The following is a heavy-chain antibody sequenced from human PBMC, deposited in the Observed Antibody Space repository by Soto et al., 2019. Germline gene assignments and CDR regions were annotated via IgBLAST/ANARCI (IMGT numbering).Heavy chain of an antibody. V-gene: IGHV3-23*01. D-gene: IGHD1-26*01. CDR1: GFTFSTYA. J-gene: IGHJ6*02. CDR3: VKGQSSTWSQTGGMDV. CDR2: IDDSGVGT. Sequence: EVQLLESGGGLVQPGGSLRLSCAASGFTFSTYAMTWVRQAPGKGLEWVSGIDDSGVGTYYADSVKGRLTISRDNSKNTLYRQMGSLRAEDTAIYYCVKGQSSTWSQTGGMDVWGQGTTVTVSS.